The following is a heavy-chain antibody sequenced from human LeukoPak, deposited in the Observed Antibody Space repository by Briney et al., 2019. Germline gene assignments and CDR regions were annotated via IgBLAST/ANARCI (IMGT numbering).Heavy chain of an antibody. Sequence: GGSLRLSCAASGFTFDDFALHWVRQAPRKGLEWVSGISWNSGDVGYADSVKGRFTISRDNAKNSLYLQMNSLRAEDTALYYCAKLYGYSYGYIDFWGQGTLVTVSS. V-gene: IGHV3-9*01. D-gene: IGHD5-18*01. CDR3: AKLYGYSYGYIDF. CDR1: GFTFDDFA. CDR2: ISWNSGDV. J-gene: IGHJ4*02.